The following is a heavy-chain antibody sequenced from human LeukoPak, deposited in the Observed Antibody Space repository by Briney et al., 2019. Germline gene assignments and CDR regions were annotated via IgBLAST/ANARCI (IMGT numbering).Heavy chain of an antibody. CDR2: IYTSGST. V-gene: IGHV4-4*07. Sequence: KSSETLSLTXTVSGGSISSYYWSWIRPPAGKGLEWIGRIYTSGSTNYNLSLKSRVTMSVDTSKHQFSLKLSSVTAADTAVYYCAHYYYDSSGYLHEAFDIWGQGTMVTVSS. J-gene: IGHJ3*02. CDR1: GGSISSYY. D-gene: IGHD3-22*01. CDR3: AHYYYDSSGYLHEAFDI.